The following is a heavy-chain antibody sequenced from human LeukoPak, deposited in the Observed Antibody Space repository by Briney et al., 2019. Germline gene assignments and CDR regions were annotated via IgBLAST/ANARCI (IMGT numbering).Heavy chain of an antibody. CDR3: ARVRYFDWFYYYMDV. CDR2: IYTSGST. V-gene: IGHV4-4*08. Sequence: SETLSLTCAVYGVSFSGYYWSWIRQPPGKGLEWIGRIYTSGSTNYNPSLKSRVTISVDTSKNQFSLKLSSVTAADTAVYYCARVRYFDWFYYYMDVWGKGTTVTISS. D-gene: IGHD3-9*01. CDR1: GVSFSGYY. J-gene: IGHJ6*03.